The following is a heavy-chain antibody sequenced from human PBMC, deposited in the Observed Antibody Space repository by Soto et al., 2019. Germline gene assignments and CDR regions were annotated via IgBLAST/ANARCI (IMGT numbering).Heavy chain of an antibody. CDR3: VNGGCSGGSCYPWISWFDP. CDR1: GGSISSNY. D-gene: IGHD2-15*01. J-gene: IGHJ5*02. Sequence: QVQLQESGPGLVKPSETLSLTCTVSGGSISSNYWSWIRQPPGKGLEWIGYIYYSGSTKYNPSLKSRGTISVDTSKNQFSLKLSSVTAADTAVYYCVNGGCSGGSCYPWISWFDPWGQGTLVTVSS. CDR2: IYYSGST. V-gene: IGHV4-59*08.